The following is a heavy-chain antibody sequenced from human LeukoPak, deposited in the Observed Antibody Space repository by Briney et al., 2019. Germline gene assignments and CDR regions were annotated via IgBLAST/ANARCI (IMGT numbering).Heavy chain of an antibody. Sequence: PSETLSLTCTASGGSISSYYWSWIRQPPGKGLDWIGYIYYSGSTNYNPSLKSRVTISVDTSKNQFSLKLSSVTAADTAVYYCARAHCSSTSCYSYYYYGMDVWGQGTTVTVSS. CDR1: GGSISSYY. CDR2: IYYSGST. CDR3: ARAHCSSTSCYSYYYYGMDV. J-gene: IGHJ6*02. V-gene: IGHV4-59*01. D-gene: IGHD2-2*01.